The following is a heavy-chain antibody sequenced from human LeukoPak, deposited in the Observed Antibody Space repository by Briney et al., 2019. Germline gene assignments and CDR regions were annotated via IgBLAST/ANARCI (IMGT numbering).Heavy chain of an antibody. Sequence: PGGSLRLSCAASGFTFSSYAMNWVRQAPGKGLEWVSTISGTTYYADSVKGRFSISRDDSQNMLFLQMDNLRADDTAVYYCAKILNAMYFDLWGRGTQVTVSS. CDR2: ISGTT. V-gene: IGHV3-23*01. D-gene: IGHD2-2*01. CDR3: AKILNAMYFDL. CDR1: GFTFSSYA. J-gene: IGHJ2*01.